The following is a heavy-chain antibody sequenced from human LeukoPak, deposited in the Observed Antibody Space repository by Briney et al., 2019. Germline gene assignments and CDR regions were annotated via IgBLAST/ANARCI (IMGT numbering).Heavy chain of an antibody. CDR3: AKDSAYDSSGYLDY. D-gene: IGHD3-22*01. V-gene: IGHV3-30*18. Sequence: GGSLRLSCAASGFTFSSYGMHWVRQAPGKGLEWVGVISYDGSNKYYADSVKGRFTISRDNSKNTLYLQMNSLRAEDTAVYYCAKDSAYDSSGYLDYWGQGTLVTVSS. CDR2: ISYDGSNK. CDR1: GFTFSSYG. J-gene: IGHJ4*02.